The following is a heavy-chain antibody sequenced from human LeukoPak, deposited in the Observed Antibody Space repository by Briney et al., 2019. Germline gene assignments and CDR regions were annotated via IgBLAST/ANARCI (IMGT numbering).Heavy chain of an antibody. CDR1: GGSISSYY. J-gene: IGHJ4*02. CDR2: IFFSGST. Sequence: SETLSLTCTASGGSISSYYWTWIRQPPGKGLEWIGYIFFSGSTKYNPSLKSRVTMSVDTSKKQFSLKISSETAADTAVYYCARGGGDCSGGSCYSEDYWGQGILVTVSS. CDR3: ARGGGDCSGGSCYSEDY. V-gene: IGHV4-59*01. D-gene: IGHD2-15*01.